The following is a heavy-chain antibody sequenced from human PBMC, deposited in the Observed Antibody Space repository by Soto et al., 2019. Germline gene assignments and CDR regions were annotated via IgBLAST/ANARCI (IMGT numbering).Heavy chain of an antibody. Sequence: SETLSLTCTVSGGSITSAYWSWIRQPPGKGLECIGYISYSGSTNYNPSLKSRVTMSVDTSRNQFSLKLSSVTAADTAVYYCARRWGRTFDYWGQGTLVTVSS. V-gene: IGHV4-59*08. J-gene: IGHJ4*02. CDR1: GGSITSAY. CDR3: ARRWGRTFDY. CDR2: ISYSGST. D-gene: IGHD7-27*01.